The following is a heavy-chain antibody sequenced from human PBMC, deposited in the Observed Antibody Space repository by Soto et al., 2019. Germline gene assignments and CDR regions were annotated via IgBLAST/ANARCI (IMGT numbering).Heavy chain of an antibody. D-gene: IGHD3-16*01. Sequence: QVHLQESGPGLVKPSQTLSLTCTVSGGAISTPDYYWSWVRQHPGKGLEWIGYIYHSGSSYYNPSLRSRVTMSVDTSKNQFTLKLSSVTAADTAVYYCAGDRGGGRGLGYWGQGALVTVS. V-gene: IGHV4-31*03. CDR1: GGAISTPDYY. J-gene: IGHJ4*02. CDR3: AGDRGGGRGLGY. CDR2: IYHSGSS.